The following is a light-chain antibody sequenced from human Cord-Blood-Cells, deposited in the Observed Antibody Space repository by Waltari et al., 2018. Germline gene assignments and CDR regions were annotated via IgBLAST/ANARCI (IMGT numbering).Light chain of an antibody. CDR2: LGS. CDR1: QRLLHSNGYNS. J-gene: IGKJ4*01. Sequence: DIVMTQSPLSLTVTPGEPASISCRSRQRLLHSNGYNSLNWYLQKPGKSPQLLLYLGSNRACGVPDRFSVSGSGTDFTLKISRVEADDVGVYYCMQALQTPFGGGTKVEIK. V-gene: IGKV2-28*01. CDR3: MQALQTP.